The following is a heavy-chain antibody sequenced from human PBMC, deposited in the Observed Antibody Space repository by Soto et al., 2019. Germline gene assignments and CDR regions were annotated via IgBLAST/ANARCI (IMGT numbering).Heavy chain of an antibody. J-gene: IGHJ5*02. CDR1: GGSISSGGYY. Sequence: SETLSLTCTVSGGSISSGGYYWSWIRQHPGKGLEWIGYIYYSGTTYYNPSLKSRVTISVDTSKNQFSLKLSSVSAADTALYFCARAQFYSGSGNYNNLMFDAWGKGTQVTVSS. D-gene: IGHD3-10*01. CDR3: ARAQFYSGSGNYNNLMFDA. CDR2: IYYSGTT. V-gene: IGHV4-31*03.